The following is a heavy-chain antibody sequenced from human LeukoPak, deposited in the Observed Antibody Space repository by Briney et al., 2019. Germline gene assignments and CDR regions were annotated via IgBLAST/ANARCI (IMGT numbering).Heavy chain of an antibody. CDR3: ATSVLDGVFGN. D-gene: IGHD3-3*01. CDR2: IYYSGST. V-gene: IGHV4-59*08. CDR1: GGSISSYY. J-gene: IGHJ4*02. Sequence: PSETLSLTCTVSGGSISSYYWSWIRQPPGKGLEWIGYIYYSGSTNYNPSLKSRVTISVDTSKNQFSLKLSSVTAADTAVYYCATSVLDGVFGNWGQGTLVTVSS.